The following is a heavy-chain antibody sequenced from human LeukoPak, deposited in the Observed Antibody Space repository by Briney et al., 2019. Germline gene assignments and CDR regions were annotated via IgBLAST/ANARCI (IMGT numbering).Heavy chain of an antibody. Sequence: SETLSLTCTVSGGSISSSSYYWGWIRQPPGKGLEWIGSIYYSGSTYYNPSLKSRVTISVDTSKNQFSLKLSSVTAADTGVYYCASSIAVAGTDYWGQGTLVTVSS. V-gene: IGHV4-39*01. CDR1: GGSISSSSYY. CDR3: ASSIAVAGTDY. CDR2: IYYSGST. J-gene: IGHJ4*02. D-gene: IGHD6-19*01.